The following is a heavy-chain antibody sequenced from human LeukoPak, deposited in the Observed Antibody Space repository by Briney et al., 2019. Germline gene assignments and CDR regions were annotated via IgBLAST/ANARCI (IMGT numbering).Heavy chain of an antibody. CDR3: ARVQFTYGSPNCFFDY. J-gene: IGHJ4*02. D-gene: IGHD3-10*01. CDR2: IYYSGST. Sequence: PSETLSLTCTVSGGSISSSSYYWGWIRQPPGKGLEWIGSIYYSGSTYYNPSLKSRVTISVDTSKNQFSLKLSSVTAADTAVYYCARVQFTYGSPNCFFDYWGQGTLVTVSS. V-gene: IGHV4-39*07. CDR1: GGSISSSSYY.